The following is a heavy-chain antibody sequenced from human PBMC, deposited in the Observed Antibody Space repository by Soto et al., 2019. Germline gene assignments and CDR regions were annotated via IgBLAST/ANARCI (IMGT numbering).Heavy chain of an antibody. Sequence: GTLRLSCLASGFTFGSYAMSWVRQAPGKGLEWVSGISNSGGSTYYADSVKGRFTISRDNSKNTLYLQMNSLRAEDTALYYCAKDRSYYDNIGYCFGYWGQGALVTVYS. D-gene: IGHD3-22*01. CDR2: ISNSGGST. V-gene: IGHV3-23*01. CDR1: GFTFGSYA. CDR3: AKDRSYYDNIGYCFGY. J-gene: IGHJ4*02.